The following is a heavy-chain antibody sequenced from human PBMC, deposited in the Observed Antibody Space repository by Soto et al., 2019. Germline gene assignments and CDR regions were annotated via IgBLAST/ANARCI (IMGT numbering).Heavy chain of an antibody. CDR3: ARSGYNWNDGARGYFDY. V-gene: IGHV3-48*03. J-gene: IGHJ4*02. CDR2: ISSSGRTI. Sequence: EVQLVESGGGLVQPGGSLRLSCAASGFTFSSYEMNWVRQAPGKGLEWVSYISSSGRTIYYADSVKGRFTISRDNAKNSLYLQRNSLRAEDTAVYYCARSGYNWNDGARGYFDYWGQGTLVTVSS. D-gene: IGHD1-20*01. CDR1: GFTFSSYE.